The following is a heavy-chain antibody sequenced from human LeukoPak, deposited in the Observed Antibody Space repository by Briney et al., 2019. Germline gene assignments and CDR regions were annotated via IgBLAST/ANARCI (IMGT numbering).Heavy chain of an antibody. Sequence: PGGSLRLSCAASGFTFSSYAMSWVRQAPGKGPEWVSAISGRGDRTYYADSVKGRFTISRDNSKNTLYLQMNSLRAEDTAVYYCAKEQSSSGFFDYWGQGTLVTVSS. V-gene: IGHV3-23*01. CDR3: AKEQSSSGFFDY. D-gene: IGHD6-6*01. CDR2: ISGRGDRT. J-gene: IGHJ4*02. CDR1: GFTFSSYA.